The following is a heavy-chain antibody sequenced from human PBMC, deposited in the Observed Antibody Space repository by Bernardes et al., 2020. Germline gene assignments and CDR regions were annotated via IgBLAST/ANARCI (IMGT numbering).Heavy chain of an antibody. V-gene: IGHV4-34*01. CDR1: GWSFSGYY. CDR3: ARPVHYYGSGSYYRY. Sequence: ETLSLPCAVYGWSFSGYYWSWIRQPPGKGLEWIGEINHSGSTNYNPSLKSRVTISVDTSKNQFSLKLSSVTAADTAVYYCARPVHYYGSGSYYRYWGQGTLVTVSS. CDR2: INHSGST. J-gene: IGHJ4*02. D-gene: IGHD3-10*01.